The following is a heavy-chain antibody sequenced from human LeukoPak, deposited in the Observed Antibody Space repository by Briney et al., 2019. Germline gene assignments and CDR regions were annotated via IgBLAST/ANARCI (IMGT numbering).Heavy chain of an antibody. V-gene: IGHV1-18*01. Sequence: ASVKVSCKASGYSFSTYSITWVRQAPGQGLEWMGWISGYNGNTNYAQNLQGRLTMTTDTSTSTAYMELRSLRSDDTAIYYCARRSISSWYDYFDSWGQGTLVTVSS. J-gene: IGHJ4*02. CDR2: ISGYNGNT. CDR3: ARRSISSWYDYFDS. D-gene: IGHD6-13*01. CDR1: GYSFSTYS.